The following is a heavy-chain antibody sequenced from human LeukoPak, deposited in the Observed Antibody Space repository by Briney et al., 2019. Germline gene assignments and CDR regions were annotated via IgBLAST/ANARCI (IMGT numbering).Heavy chain of an antibody. CDR3: ARGAQVVPAYVWFDP. CDR2: IHTSGST. Sequence: SETLSLTCTVSGGSINSGNYYWSWIRQPAGKGLEWIGRIHTSGSTNSNPSLKSRVTISVDTSKNQFSLKLSSVTAADTAVYYCARGAQVVPAYVWFDPWGQGTLVTVSS. V-gene: IGHV4-61*02. D-gene: IGHD2-2*01. J-gene: IGHJ5*02. CDR1: GGSINSGNYY.